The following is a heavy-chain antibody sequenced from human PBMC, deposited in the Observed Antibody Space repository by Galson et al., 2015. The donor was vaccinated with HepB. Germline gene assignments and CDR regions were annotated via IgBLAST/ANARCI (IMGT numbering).Heavy chain of an antibody. V-gene: IGHV1-58*01. CDR1: GFTFSRSA. D-gene: IGHD1-26*01. Sequence: SVKVSCKASGFTFSRSAVQWVRQAGGQRLERIGWIVVGSGNTNYAQRFQERVTITRDMSTTTVYMELSSLGSEDTAVYYCAATSGNYFLSAFDIWGQGTMVTVSS. CDR2: IVVGSGNT. J-gene: IGHJ3*02. CDR3: AATSGNYFLSAFDI.